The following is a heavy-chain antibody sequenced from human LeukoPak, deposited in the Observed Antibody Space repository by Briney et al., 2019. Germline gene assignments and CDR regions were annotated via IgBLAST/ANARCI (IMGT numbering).Heavy chain of an antibody. CDR1: GFTSSSYS. CDR2: ISSSSSYI. V-gene: IGHV3-21*01. CDR3: ARDSMVRGVIVPDY. J-gene: IGHJ4*02. Sequence: GGSLRLSCAASGFTSSSYSMNWVRQAPGKGLEWVSSISSSSSYIYYADSVKGRFTISRDNAKNSLYLQMNSLRAEDTAVYYCARDSMVRGVIVPDYWGQGTLVTVSS. D-gene: IGHD3-10*01.